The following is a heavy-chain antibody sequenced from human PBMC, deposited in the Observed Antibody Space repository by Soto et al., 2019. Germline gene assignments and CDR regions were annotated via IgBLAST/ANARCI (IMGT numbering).Heavy chain of an antibody. J-gene: IGHJ6*02. D-gene: IGHD1-7*01. V-gene: IGHV4-59*01. CDR3: ARARITGTDFLGYYYYGMDV. CDR1: GVSISSYY. Sequence: SETLSLTCTVSGVSISSYYWSWIRQPPGKGLEWIGYIYYSGSTNYNPSLKSRVTISVDTSKNQFSLKLSSVTAADTAVYYCARARITGTDFLGYYYYGMDVWGQGTTVTVSS. CDR2: IYYSGST.